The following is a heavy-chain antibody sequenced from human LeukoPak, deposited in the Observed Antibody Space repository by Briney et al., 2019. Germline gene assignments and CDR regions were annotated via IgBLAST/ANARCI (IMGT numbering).Heavy chain of an antibody. Sequence: PSETLPLTCTVSGGSISSYYWSWIRQPAGKGLEWIGRIYTSGSTNYNPSLKSRVTMSVDTSKNQFSLKLSSVTAADTAVYYCARQKLELRRRSFDYWGQGTLVTVSS. CDR1: GGSISSYY. CDR3: ARQKLELRRRSFDY. J-gene: IGHJ4*02. D-gene: IGHD1-7*01. V-gene: IGHV4-4*07. CDR2: IYTSGST.